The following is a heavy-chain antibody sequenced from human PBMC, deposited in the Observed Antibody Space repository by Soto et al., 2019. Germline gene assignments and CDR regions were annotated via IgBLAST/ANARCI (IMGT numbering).Heavy chain of an antibody. CDR3: ARDLLRLGYYYYSMDV. Sequence: QVQLVQSGAEVKKPGASVKVSCKASGYTFTSYGISWVRQAPGQGLEWMGWVSAYNGNTNYAQKRQGRVTMTTDTSTSTADMELRSLRSDDTTVYYCARDLLRLGYYYYSMDVWGQGTTVTVSS. CDR2: VSAYNGNT. CDR1: GYTFTSYG. D-gene: IGHD5-12*01. J-gene: IGHJ6*02. V-gene: IGHV1-18*01.